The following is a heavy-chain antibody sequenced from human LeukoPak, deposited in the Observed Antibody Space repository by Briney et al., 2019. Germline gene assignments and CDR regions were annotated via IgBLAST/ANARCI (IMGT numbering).Heavy chain of an antibody. D-gene: IGHD1-26*01. Sequence: SETLSLTCAVSGGSISSYYWSWIRQPPGKGLEWIGYIYYSGSTNYNPSLKSRVTISVDTPKNQFSLKLSSVTAADTAVYYCARVVGALRDAFDIWGQGTMVTVSS. CDR3: ARVVGALRDAFDI. CDR1: GGSISSYY. CDR2: IYYSGST. J-gene: IGHJ3*02. V-gene: IGHV4-59*01.